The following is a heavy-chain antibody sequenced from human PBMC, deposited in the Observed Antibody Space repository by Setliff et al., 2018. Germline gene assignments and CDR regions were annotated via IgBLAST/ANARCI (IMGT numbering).Heavy chain of an antibody. CDR2: IDPSADYT. CDR1: GYTLTNYY. D-gene: IGHD3-22*01. V-gene: IGHV1-46*01. Sequence: ASVKVSCKASGYTLTNYYMHWVRQAPGQGLEWMGIIDPSADYTNYARKFQGRVTIITDESTSTAYMQLSSLGSEDTAVYYCVREGVDSRSSTDYRYYMGVWGKGTTVTVSS. J-gene: IGHJ6*03. CDR3: VREGVDSRSSTDYRYYMGV.